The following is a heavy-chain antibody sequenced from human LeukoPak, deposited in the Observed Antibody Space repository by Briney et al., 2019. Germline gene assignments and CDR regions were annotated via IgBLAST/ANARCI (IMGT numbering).Heavy chain of an antibody. CDR3: AKRSVTFDY. D-gene: IGHD4-17*01. Sequence: GGSLRLSCAASGFTFSNYAMSWVRQTPGKGLEWVSAISSDGNIYYADSVKGRFTISRDISKNMLYLQMSGLRAEDTAVYYCAKRSVTFDYWGQGTLVTVSS. V-gene: IGHV3-23*01. J-gene: IGHJ4*02. CDR1: GFTFSNYA. CDR2: ISSDGNI.